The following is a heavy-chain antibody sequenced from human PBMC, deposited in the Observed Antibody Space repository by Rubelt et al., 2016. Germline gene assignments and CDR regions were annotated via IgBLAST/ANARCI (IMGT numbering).Heavy chain of an antibody. Sequence: QLQLQESGPGLVRPSETLSLTCSVSGGSISSSNYYWGWVRRPPGKGLEWIGSIFYHGSTYYNPSLQSRMSMSGAASRNKFARNLSSGTAADTAGYYGVNSPGNWGLLSYFDCWGRGTLVTVSS. J-gene: IGHJ4*02. D-gene: IGHD7-27*01. CDR3: VNSPGNWGLLSYFDC. CDR1: GGSISSSNYY. CDR2: IFYHGST. V-gene: IGHV4-39*01.